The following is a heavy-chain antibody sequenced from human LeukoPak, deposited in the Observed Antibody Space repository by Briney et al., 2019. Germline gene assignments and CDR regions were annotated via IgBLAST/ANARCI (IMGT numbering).Heavy chain of an antibody. J-gene: IGHJ4*02. CDR2: MNPNSGNT. CDR3: ARGDSSSSGEIY. D-gene: IGHD6-6*01. CDR1: GYTFTSYD. V-gene: IGHV1-8*01. Sequence: EASVKVSRKASGYTFTSYDINWVRQATGQGLEWMGWMNPNSGNTGYAQKFQGRVTMTRNTSISTAYMELSSLRSEDTAVYYCARGDSSSSGEIYWGQGTLVTVSS.